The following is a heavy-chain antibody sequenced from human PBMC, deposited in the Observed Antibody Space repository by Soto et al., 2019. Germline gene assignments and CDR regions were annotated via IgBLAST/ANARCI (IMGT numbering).Heavy chain of an antibody. CDR2: ISSSGSTI. D-gene: IGHD6-13*01. Sequence: GGSLRLSCAASGFTFSDYYMSWIRQAPGKGLEWVSYISSSGSTIYYADSVKGRFTISRDNAKNSLYLQMNSLRAEDTAVYYCARDAPYSSSWTHFDYRGQGTLVTVSS. V-gene: IGHV3-11*01. CDR1: GFTFSDYY. CDR3: ARDAPYSSSWTHFDY. J-gene: IGHJ4*02.